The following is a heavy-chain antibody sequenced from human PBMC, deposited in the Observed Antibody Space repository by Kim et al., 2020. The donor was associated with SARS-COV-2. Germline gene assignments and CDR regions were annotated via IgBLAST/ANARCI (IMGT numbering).Heavy chain of an antibody. J-gene: IGHJ5*02. CDR2: IYYSGST. D-gene: IGHD2-15*01. Sequence: SETLSLTCTVSGGSISSGGYYWSWIRQHPGKGLEWIGYIYYSGSTYYNPSLKSRVTISVDTSKNQFSLKLSSVTAADTAVYYCATSGGSPQWVWFDPWGQGTLVTVSS. CDR3: ATSGGSPQWVWFDP. V-gene: IGHV4-31*03. CDR1: GGSISSGGYY.